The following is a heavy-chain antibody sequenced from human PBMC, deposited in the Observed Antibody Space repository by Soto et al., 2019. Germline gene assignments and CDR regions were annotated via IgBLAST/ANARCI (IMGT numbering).Heavy chain of an antibody. J-gene: IGHJ6*02. Sequence: PSETLSLTCTVSGGSISSYYWSWMRQPPGKGLEWIGYIYYSGSTNYNPSLKSLVTISVETSKNQFSLKLSSVTASETAVYYCAGELRVRGVQIYGMDVWGQGTTVT. CDR1: GGSISSYY. D-gene: IGHD3-10*01. CDR3: AGELRVRGVQIYGMDV. CDR2: IYYSGST. V-gene: IGHV4-59*12.